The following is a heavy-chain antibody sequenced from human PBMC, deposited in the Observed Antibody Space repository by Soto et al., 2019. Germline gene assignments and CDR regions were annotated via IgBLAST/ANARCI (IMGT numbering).Heavy chain of an antibody. V-gene: IGHV4-30-2*01. CDR2: IYHSGST. J-gene: IGHJ4*02. Sequence: SETLSLTCAVSGGSISSGGYSWSWIRQPPGKGLEWIGYIYHSGSTYYNPSLKSRVTISVDRSKNQFSLKLSSVTAADTAVYYCARENLRGSGYDYWGQGTLVTVSS. CDR3: ARENLRGSGYDY. CDR1: GGSISSGGYS. D-gene: IGHD3-22*01.